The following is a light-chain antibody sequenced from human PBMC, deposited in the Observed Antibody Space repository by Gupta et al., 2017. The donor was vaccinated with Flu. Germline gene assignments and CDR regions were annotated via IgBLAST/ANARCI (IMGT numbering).Light chain of an antibody. CDR3: AAWDDSLNGWV. Sequence: RVTISCSGSSSNIGSNTVNWYQQLPGTAPKLLIHTNNQRPSGVPDRVSGSKSGTSASLAISGLQPEDEADYYCAAWDDSLNGWVFGGGTKLTVL. V-gene: IGLV1-44*01. CDR2: TNN. J-gene: IGLJ3*02. CDR1: SSNIGSNT.